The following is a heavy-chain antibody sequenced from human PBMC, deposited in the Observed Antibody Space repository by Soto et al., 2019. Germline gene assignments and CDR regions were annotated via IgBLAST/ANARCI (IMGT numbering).Heavy chain of an antibody. V-gene: IGHV1-69*01. J-gene: IGHJ4*02. D-gene: IGHD3-22*01. Sequence: QVQLVQSGAEVKKPGSSVKVSCKASGGTFSSYAISWVRQAPGQGLEWMGGIIPIFGTANYAQKFQGRVTITADESTSTAYMELSSLRSEDTDVYYCASGRRTYYYDSSGYYLDYWGQGTLVTVSS. CDR3: ASGRRTYYYDSSGYYLDY. CDR2: IIPIFGTA. CDR1: GGTFSSYA.